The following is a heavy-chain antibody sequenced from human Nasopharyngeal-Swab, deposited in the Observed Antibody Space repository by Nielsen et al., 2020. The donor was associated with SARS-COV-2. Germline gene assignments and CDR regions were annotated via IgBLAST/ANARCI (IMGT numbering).Heavy chain of an antibody. V-gene: IGHV3-33*01. CDR3: ARGSWFTEGEYWFDP. Sequence: WIRQPPGKGLEWVAVIWYDGSNKYYADSVKGRFTISRDNSKNTLYLQMNSLRAEDTAVYYCARGSWFTEGEYWFDPWGQGTLVTVSS. CDR2: IWYDGSNK. D-gene: IGHD3-10*01. J-gene: IGHJ5*02.